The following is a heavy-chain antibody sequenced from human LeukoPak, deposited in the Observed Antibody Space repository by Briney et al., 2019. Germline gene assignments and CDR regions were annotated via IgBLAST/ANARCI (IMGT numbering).Heavy chain of an antibody. D-gene: IGHD1-7*01. V-gene: IGHV1-69*05. CDR3: ASSGLLELQAFDY. J-gene: IGHJ4*02. CDR2: IIPIFGTA. CDR1: GVTLSSYA. Sequence: PSVSVSCKASGVTLSSYAISWVRQAPGQGLELRGRIIPIFGTANYAQKFQGRVTITTDESTSTAYMELSSLRSEDTAVYYCASSGLLELQAFDYWGQGTLVTVSS.